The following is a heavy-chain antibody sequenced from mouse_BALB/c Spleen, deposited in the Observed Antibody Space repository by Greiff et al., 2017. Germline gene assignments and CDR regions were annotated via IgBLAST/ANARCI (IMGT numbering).Heavy chain of an antibody. CDR2: ISYSGST. CDR1: GDSITSGY. J-gene: IGHJ3*01. Sequence: EVQLVESGPSLVKPSQTLSLTCSVTGDSITSGYWNWIRKFPGNKLEYMGYISYSGSTYYNPSLKSRISITRDTSKNQYYLQLNSVTTEDTATYYCARLTVFSYGNYGWFAYWGQGTLVTVSA. V-gene: IGHV3-8*02. CDR3: ARLTVFSYGNYGWFAY. D-gene: IGHD2-1*01.